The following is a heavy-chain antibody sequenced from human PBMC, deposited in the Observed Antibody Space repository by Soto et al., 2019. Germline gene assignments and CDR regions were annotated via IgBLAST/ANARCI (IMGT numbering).Heavy chain of an antibody. CDR2: ISNDGSNK. D-gene: IGHD5-12*01. V-gene: IGHV3-30-3*01. CDR1: GFTFSSYA. CDR3: ARGMMAKMDGLGNY. J-gene: IGHJ4*02. Sequence: QVQLVESGGGVVQPGRSLRLSCEASGFTFSSYAMHWVRQAPGEGLQWVAVISNDGSNKYYADSVKGRITISRDNPKNAVSLQMNGLTAGDTGVYYCARGMMAKMDGLGNYWGQGGLVTVCS.